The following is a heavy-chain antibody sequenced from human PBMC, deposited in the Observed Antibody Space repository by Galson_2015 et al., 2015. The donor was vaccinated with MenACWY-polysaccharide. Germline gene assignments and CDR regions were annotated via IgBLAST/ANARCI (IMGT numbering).Heavy chain of an antibody. J-gene: IGHJ3*02. CDR3: AREGSRIVFHAFDT. D-gene: IGHD6-13*01. V-gene: IGHV3-33*01. CDR2: IQYDGTNK. Sequence: SLRLSCAASGIRFSGSGMHWVRQAPGKGLEWVAVIQYDGTNKVYAGSVKGRFTISRDNSRNTSYLEMNSLRAEDTAVYYCAREGSRIVFHAFDTWGQGTMVTVSS. CDR1: GIRFSGSG.